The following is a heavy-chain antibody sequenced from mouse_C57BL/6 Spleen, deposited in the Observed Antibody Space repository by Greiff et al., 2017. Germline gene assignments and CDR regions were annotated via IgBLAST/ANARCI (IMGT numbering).Heavy chain of an antibody. D-gene: IGHD2-1*01. V-gene: IGHV1-72*01. Sequence: VQLQQPGAELVKPGASVKLSCKASGYTFTSYWMHWVKQRPGRGLEWIGRIDPNSGGTKYNEKFKSKATLTVDKPSSTAYMQLSSLSSEYSAVYYCATGYYGNYYYAMDYWGQGTSVTVSS. J-gene: IGHJ4*01. CDR1: GYTFTSYW. CDR2: IDPNSGGT. CDR3: ATGYYGNYYYAMDY.